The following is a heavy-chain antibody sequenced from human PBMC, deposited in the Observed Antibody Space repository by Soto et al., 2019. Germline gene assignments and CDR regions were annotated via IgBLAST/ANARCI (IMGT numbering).Heavy chain of an antibody. Sequence: SETLSLTCAVYGGPFSGYYWSWIRGPPGKGLEWIGKINHSGSTNYNPSLKSRGTISVDTSKNQFSLKLSPVTAADTAVYYCARNGPYYDFWSGYYFGGGMDVWHQGTRVTVSS. J-gene: IGHJ6*02. CDR1: GGPFSGYY. CDR2: INHSGST. V-gene: IGHV4-34*01. D-gene: IGHD3-3*01. CDR3: ARNGPYYDFWSGYYFGGGMDV.